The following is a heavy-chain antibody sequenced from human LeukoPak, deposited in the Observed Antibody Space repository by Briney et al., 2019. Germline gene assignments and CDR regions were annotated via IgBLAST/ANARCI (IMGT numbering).Heavy chain of an antibody. D-gene: IGHD2-2*01. Sequence: SETLSLTCTVSGGSVSSGSYYWSWIRQPPGKGLEWIGYIYYSGSTNYNPSLKSRVTISVDTSKNQFSLKLSSVTAEDTAVYYCARYCSSTSCYEGYYYYGMDVWGQGTTVTVSS. CDR2: IYYSGST. V-gene: IGHV4-61*01. CDR3: ARYCSSTSCYEGYYYYGMDV. CDR1: GGSVSSGSYY. J-gene: IGHJ6*02.